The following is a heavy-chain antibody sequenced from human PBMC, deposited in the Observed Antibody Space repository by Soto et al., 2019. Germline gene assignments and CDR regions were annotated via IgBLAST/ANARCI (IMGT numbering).Heavy chain of an antibody. D-gene: IGHD1-26*01. V-gene: IGHV3-30*18. CDR1: GFSFTTYV. J-gene: IGHJ3*01. CDR3: AKGLLAIVGTTLPRDAFNF. CDR2: ISHDGSYK. Sequence: QVQLVESGGGVVQPGRSLRLSCAASGFSFTTYVMHWVRQAPGKGLEWVAVISHDGSYKYYGDAVKGRFTISRDTSKNAVYLEMNSLRPEDTAVYYCAKGLLAIVGTTLPRDAFNFWGQGTMVTVSS.